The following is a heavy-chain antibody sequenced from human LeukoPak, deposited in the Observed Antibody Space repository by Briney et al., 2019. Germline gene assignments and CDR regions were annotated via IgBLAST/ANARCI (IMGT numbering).Heavy chain of an antibody. D-gene: IGHD5-18*01. V-gene: IGHV4-39*07. CDR2: IYYSGST. J-gene: IGHJ4*02. CDR3: ARRGYSYGYMDY. Sequence: PSETLSLTCTVSGGSISSSSYYWGWIRQPPGTGLEWIGSIYYSGSTYYNPSLKSRVTISVDTSKNQFSLKLSSVTAADTAVYYCARRGYSYGYMDYWGQGTLVTVSS. CDR1: GGSISSSSYY.